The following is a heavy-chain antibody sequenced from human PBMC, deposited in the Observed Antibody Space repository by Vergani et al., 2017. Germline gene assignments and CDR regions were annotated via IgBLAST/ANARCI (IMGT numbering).Heavy chain of an antibody. CDR2: IWYDGSNK. D-gene: IGHD3-22*01. V-gene: IGHV3-33*01. Sequence: QVQLVESGGGVVQPGRSLRLSCAASGFTFSSYGMHWVRQAPGKGLEWVAVIWYDGSNKYYADSVKGRFTISRDNSKNTLYLQMNSLRAEDTAVNYCARGFYDSSGYGPDYWGQGTLVTVSS. CDR3: ARGFYDSSGYGPDY. J-gene: IGHJ4*02. CDR1: GFTFSSYG.